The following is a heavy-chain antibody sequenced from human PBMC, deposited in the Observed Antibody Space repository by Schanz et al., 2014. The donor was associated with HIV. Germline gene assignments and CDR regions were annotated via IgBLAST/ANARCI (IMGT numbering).Heavy chain of an antibody. CDR2: MNPNSGNT. Sequence: QVQLVQSGAEVQKPGASVKVSCKASGYTFTRYDINWVRQATGQGLEWMGWMNPNSGNTGYAQKVQGRVTMTRNTSINTAYMELSSLRSEDTAVYYCARGRFCSGGSCYHDYWGQGTLVTVSS. D-gene: IGHD2-15*01. J-gene: IGHJ4*02. CDR1: GYTFTRYD. V-gene: IGHV1-8*01. CDR3: ARGRFCSGGSCYHDY.